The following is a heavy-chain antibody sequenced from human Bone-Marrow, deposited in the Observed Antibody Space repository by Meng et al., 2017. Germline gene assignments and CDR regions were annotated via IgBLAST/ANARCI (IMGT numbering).Heavy chain of an antibody. CDR2: LSGSGGSK. J-gene: IGHJ3*02. V-gene: IGHV3-23*01. D-gene: IGHD4-17*01. CDR1: GFTFSSYA. Sequence: GESLKISCAASGFTFSSYAMSWVRQAPGKGLGWVSALSGSGGSKYYADSVKGRFTISRDNSKNTLYLQMNSLRAEDTAVYYCAKDHSLDYGDEEHDDFDIWGQGTMVTVSS. CDR3: AKDHSLDYGDEEHDDFDI.